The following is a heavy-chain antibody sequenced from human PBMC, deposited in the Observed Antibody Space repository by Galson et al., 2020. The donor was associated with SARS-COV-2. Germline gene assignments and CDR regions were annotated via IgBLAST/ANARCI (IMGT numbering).Heavy chain of an antibody. CDR1: RLTITSHA. D-gene: IGHD3-22*01. Sequence: AGSLRLSCAVSRLTITSHAMSWVRHAPEPGMEWVSVNSSSGARTNYADSVKGRFTISRDHSKNTMWLQLNSLRAEDTAIYYCARCTVPMIRGDYYYDMDVWAKGTTVNVSS. CDR3: ARCTVPMIRGDYYYDMDV. CDR2: NSSSGART. J-gene: IGHJ6*03. V-gene: IGHV3-23*01.